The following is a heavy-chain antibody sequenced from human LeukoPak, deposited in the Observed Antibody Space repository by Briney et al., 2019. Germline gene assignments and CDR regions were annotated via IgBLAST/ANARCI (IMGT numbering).Heavy chain of an antibody. J-gene: IGHJ6*02. CDR2: IIPIFGTS. Sequence: SVKVSCKTSGGTFSSYAISWVRQAPGQGLEWMGGIIPIFGTSSYAQKFQGRVTITADESTSTAYMELSSLRSEDTAVYYCARGDLAGATTYYYYGMDVWGQGTTVTVSS. D-gene: IGHD1-26*01. CDR3: ARGDLAGATTYYYYGMDV. CDR1: GGTFSSYA. V-gene: IGHV1-69*13.